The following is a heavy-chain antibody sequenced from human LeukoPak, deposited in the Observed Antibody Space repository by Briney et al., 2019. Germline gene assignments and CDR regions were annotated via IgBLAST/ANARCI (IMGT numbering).Heavy chain of an antibody. CDR2: FDPEDGET. CDR3: ATPLRGYDPPYFDH. D-gene: IGHD5-12*01. V-gene: IGHV1-24*01. CDR1: GYTLTELS. J-gene: IGHJ4*02. Sequence: ASVKVSCKVSGYTLTELSMHWVQQAPGKGLEWMGGFDPEDGETIYAQKFQGRVTMTEDTSTDTAYMELSSLRSEDTAVYYCATPLRGYDPPYFDHWGQGTLVTVSS.